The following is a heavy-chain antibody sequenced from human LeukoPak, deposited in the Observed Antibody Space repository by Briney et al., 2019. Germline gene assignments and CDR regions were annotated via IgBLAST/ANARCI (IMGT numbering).Heavy chain of an antibody. CDR1: GFTFSSYS. J-gene: IGHJ4*02. D-gene: IGHD1-20*01. CDR2: ISSSSSYI. Sequence: GGSLRLSCAASGFTFSSYSMNWVRQAPGKGLEWVSSISSSSSYIYFADSVKGRFTISRDNAKNSVYLQMNSLRAEDTAIYYCATDYNWAYLDYWGQGTLVTVSS. V-gene: IGHV3-21*01. CDR3: ATDYNWAYLDY.